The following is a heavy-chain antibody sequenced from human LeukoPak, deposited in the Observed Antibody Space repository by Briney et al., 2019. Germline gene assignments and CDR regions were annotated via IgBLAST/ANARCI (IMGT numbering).Heavy chain of an antibody. CDR2: ISHSGGGT. J-gene: IGHJ2*01. Sequence: PGGSLRLSCAASGFTFTDYAMSWVRQAPEKGLKWVSTISHSGGGTYYAESVKGRFTISRDNSKNTLSLQMNTLRAEDTAIYYCAKDRTVGASYWYFDLWGRGTLVTVSS. CDR1: GFTFTDYA. D-gene: IGHD1-26*01. V-gene: IGHV3-23*01. CDR3: AKDRTVGASYWYFDL.